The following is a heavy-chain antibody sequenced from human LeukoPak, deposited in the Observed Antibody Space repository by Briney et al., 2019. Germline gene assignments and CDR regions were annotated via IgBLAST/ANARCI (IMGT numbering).Heavy chain of an antibody. V-gene: IGHV3-23*01. CDR2: LSSTGTNI. CDR1: GFTLRNYA. D-gene: IGHD2-21*01. CDR3: AIGTGDNSVLGH. Sequence: QAGGSLRLSCAASGFTLRNYAITWVRQAPGKGLEWVSFLSSTGTNIQYADSVKGRFTVSRDNSKNMLYLQMNSLRADDSAVYYCAIGTGDNSVLGHWGQGNLVTVSS. J-gene: IGHJ1*01.